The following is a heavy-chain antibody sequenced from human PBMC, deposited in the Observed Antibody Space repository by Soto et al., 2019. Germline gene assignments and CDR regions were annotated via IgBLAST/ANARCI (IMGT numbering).Heavy chain of an antibody. Sequence: GASVKVSCKASGYTFTGYYMHWVRQAPGQGLEWMGWINPNSGGTNYAQKFQGRVTMTRDTSISTAYMELSRLRSDDTAVYYCARELAAAGTYYYGMDVWGQGTTVTVSS. J-gene: IGHJ6*02. D-gene: IGHD6-13*01. CDR1: GYTFTGYY. V-gene: IGHV1-2*02. CDR2: INPNSGGT. CDR3: ARELAAAGTYYYGMDV.